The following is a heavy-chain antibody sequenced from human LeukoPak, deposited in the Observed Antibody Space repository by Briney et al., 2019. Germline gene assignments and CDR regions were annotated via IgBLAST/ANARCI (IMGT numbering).Heavy chain of an antibody. CDR3: ARDWDYYGSGSYSWFDP. CDR2: INHSGST. V-gene: IGHV4-34*01. CDR1: GGSFSGYY. Sequence: SETLSLTCAVYGGSFSGYYWGWIRQPPGKGLEWIGEINHSGSTNYNPSLKSRVTMSVDTSKNQFSLKLSSVTAADTAVYYCARDWDYYGSGSYSWFDPWGQGTLVTVSS. D-gene: IGHD3-10*01. J-gene: IGHJ5*02.